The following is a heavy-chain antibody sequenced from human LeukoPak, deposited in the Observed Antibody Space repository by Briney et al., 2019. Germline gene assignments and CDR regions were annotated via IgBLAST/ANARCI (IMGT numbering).Heavy chain of an antibody. V-gene: IGHV4-39*01. CDR2: IYYSGST. D-gene: IGHD3-22*01. Sequence: SETLSLTCTVSGGSISSSSYYWGWIRQPPGKGLEWIGSIYYSGSTYYNPSLKGRVTISVDTSRNQFSLKLSSVTAADTAVYYCAKSITMIVESFDYWGQGTLVTVSS. J-gene: IGHJ4*02. CDR1: GGSISSSSYY. CDR3: AKSITMIVESFDY.